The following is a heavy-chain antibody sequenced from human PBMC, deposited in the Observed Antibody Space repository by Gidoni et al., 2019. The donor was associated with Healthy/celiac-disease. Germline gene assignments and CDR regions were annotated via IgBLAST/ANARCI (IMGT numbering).Heavy chain of an antibody. CDR3: ARNILDILTGYVVYGMDV. CDR1: GFTFGNYW. Sequence: EVQLVESGGGLVQPGGSLRLSCAASGFTFGNYWMHLVRQAPGKGLVLVSRINSDGSSTTYADSVKCRFTISRDNAKNTLYLQMNSLRADDTAVYYCARNILDILTGYVVYGMDVWGQGTTVTVSS. D-gene: IGHD3-9*01. J-gene: IGHJ6*02. V-gene: IGHV3-74*01. CDR2: INSDGSST.